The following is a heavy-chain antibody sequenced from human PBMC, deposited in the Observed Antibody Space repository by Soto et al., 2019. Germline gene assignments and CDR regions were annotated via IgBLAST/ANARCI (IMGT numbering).Heavy chain of an antibody. CDR1: GYSFTDYH. CDR3: ARGDSTDCSNGVCSFFYNHDMDV. V-gene: IGHV1-2*04. CDR2: INPKSGGT. D-gene: IGHD2-8*01. J-gene: IGHJ6*02. Sequence: ASVTVSCKASGYSFTDYHIHWVRQAPGQGLEWLGRINPKSGGTSTAQKFQGWVTMTTDTSISTASMELTRLTSDDTAIYYCARGDSTDCSNGVCSFFYNHDMDVWGQGTTVTVSS.